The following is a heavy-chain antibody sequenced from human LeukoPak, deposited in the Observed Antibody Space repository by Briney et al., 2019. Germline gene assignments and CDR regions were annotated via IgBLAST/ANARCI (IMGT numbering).Heavy chain of an antibody. CDR1: GGSIRSSSNYY. J-gene: IGHJ6*03. D-gene: IGHD3-10*01. V-gene: IGHV4-39*01. CDR2: IYYSGST. Sequence: SETLSLTCTVSGGSIRSSSNYYWGWIRQPPGKGLECIGSIYYSGSTFYNPSLKSRVTISVDTSKNQFSLKLSSVTAADTAVYYCARHGPPRYYGSGSRLGDYYYYYMDVWGKGTTVTISS. CDR3: ARHGPPRYYGSGSRLGDYYYYYMDV.